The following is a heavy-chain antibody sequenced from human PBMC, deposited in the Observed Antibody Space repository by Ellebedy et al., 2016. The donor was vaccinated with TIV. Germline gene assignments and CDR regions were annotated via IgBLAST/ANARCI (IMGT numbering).Heavy chain of an antibody. CDR2: IYPNSGDT. CDR3: ASVTFSSLSPFDN. J-gene: IGHJ4*02. Sequence: AASVKVSCKTSGYTFTDYYMHWIRQAPGQGLEWMGWIYPNSGDTKYAQKFQGRVTMTRDTSITTAYMELNRLTSDDTATYYCASVTFSSLSPFDNWGQGTLVTVSS. D-gene: IGHD6-13*01. V-gene: IGHV1-2*02. CDR1: GYTFTDYY.